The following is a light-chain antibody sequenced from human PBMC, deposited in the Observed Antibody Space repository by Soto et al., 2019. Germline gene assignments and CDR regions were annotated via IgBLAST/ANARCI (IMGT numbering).Light chain of an antibody. J-gene: IGLJ2*01. CDR2: YDF. CDR3: QVWDTTNDHPI. CDR1: NIGDKA. Sequence: SYVLTQRPPVSVAPEKTARITCGGDNIGDKAVHWYQHRPGQAPVLVIYYDFERPSGIHERFSGSNSGNTATLTISRVEAGDEADYYCQVWDTTNDHPIFGGGTKLTVL. V-gene: IGLV3-21*04.